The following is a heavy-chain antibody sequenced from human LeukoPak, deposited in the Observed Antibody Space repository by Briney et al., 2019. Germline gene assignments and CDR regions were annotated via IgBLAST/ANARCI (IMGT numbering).Heavy chain of an antibody. V-gene: IGHV1-8*01. CDR3: AVAPGDY. CDR2: INPNSDYT. D-gene: IGHD2-21*01. Sequence: PGASVKVSCKASGYTFTSYDINWVRQATGQGLEWMGWINPNSDYTFYAQKFQGRVTLTRDTSISTVYMELTTLTSDDTALYYCAVAPGDYWGQGTLVSVSA. J-gene: IGHJ4*02. CDR1: GYTFTSYD.